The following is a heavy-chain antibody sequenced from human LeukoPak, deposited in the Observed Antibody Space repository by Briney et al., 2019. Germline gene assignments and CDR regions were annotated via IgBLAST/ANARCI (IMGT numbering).Heavy chain of an antibody. CDR3: ASGPPFLKYFEY. J-gene: IGHJ4*02. CDR2: ISVGAEYI. D-gene: IGHD3-3*01. Sequence: GGSLRLSCAASGFTFSTYVMNWFRQAPGKGLEWVSTISVGAEYIFYADSVKGRFTISRDDSNNALYLQMHSLRAEDTALYYCASGPPFLKYFEYWGQGTLATVSS. V-gene: IGHV3-23*01. CDR1: GFTFSTYV.